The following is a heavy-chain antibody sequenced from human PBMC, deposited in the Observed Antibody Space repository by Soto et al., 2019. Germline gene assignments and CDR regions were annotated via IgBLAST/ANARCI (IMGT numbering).Heavy chain of an antibody. CDR2: IRSKAYGGTT. Sequence: GGSLRLSCTASGFTFGDYAMSWFRQAPGKGLEWVGFIRSKAYGGTTEYAASVKGRFTISRDDSKSIAYLQMNSLKTEDTAVYYCTRVTKWLGRQYYYYYMDVWGKGTTVTVSS. J-gene: IGHJ6*03. D-gene: IGHD6-19*01. CDR3: TRVTKWLGRQYYYYYMDV. CDR1: GFTFGDYA. V-gene: IGHV3-49*03.